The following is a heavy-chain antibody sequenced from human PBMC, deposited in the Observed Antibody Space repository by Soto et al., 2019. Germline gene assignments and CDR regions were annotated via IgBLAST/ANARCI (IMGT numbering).Heavy chain of an antibody. Sequence: EVQLVESGGGLVQPGGSLRLSCAASGFTFSSYWMHWVRQAPGKGLVWVSRIKSDGCSTSYADSVKGRFTISRDNAKNTLYLQMNSLRAEDTAVYYCAVAVAGPTAIGYWGQGTLVTVSS. CDR3: AVAVAGPTAIGY. J-gene: IGHJ4*02. V-gene: IGHV3-74*01. CDR1: GFTFSSYW. D-gene: IGHD6-19*01. CDR2: IKSDGCST.